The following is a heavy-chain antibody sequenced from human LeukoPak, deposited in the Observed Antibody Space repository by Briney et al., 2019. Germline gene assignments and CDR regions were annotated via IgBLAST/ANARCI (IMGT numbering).Heavy chain of an antibody. V-gene: IGHV1-69*04. Sequence: GASVKVSCKASGGTFSSYAISWVRQAPGQGLEWMGRIIPIFGIANYAQRFQGRVTITADKSTSTAYMELSSLRSEDTAVYYCATSRAFDYGMDVWGQGTTVTVSS. CDR1: GGTFSSYA. CDR3: ATSRAFDYGMDV. CDR2: IIPIFGIA. J-gene: IGHJ6*02.